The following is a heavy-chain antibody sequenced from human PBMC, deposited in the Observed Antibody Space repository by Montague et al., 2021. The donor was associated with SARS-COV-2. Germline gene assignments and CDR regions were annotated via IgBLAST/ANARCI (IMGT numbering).Heavy chain of an antibody. CDR2: IHYSGST. J-gene: IGHJ6*02. D-gene: IGHD1-26*01. V-gene: IGHV4-39*01. CDR1: GGSISSSSYY. CDR3: ARQWDTVYYYHGFDV. Sequence: SETLSLTCTVSGGSISSSSYYWGWIRQPPGKGLEWIGSIHYSGSTYYNPSLKSRVTISVDTSKNQFSLKLSSVTAADTAVYYCARQWDTVYYYHGFDVWGQGTTVTVSS.